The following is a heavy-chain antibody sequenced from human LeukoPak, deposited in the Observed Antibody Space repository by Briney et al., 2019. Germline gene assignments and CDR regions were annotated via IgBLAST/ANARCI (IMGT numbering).Heavy chain of an antibody. CDR2: ISSNGGST. D-gene: IGHD3-3*01. V-gene: IGHV3-64*01. CDR3: ARGYDFWSGYPTFDP. Sequence: GGSLRLSCAASGFTFSSYAMHWVRQAPGKGLEYASAISSNGGSTYYANSVKSRFTISRDNSKNTLYLQMGSLRAEDMAVYYCARGYDFWSGYPTFDPWGQGTLVTVSS. CDR1: GFTFSSYA. J-gene: IGHJ5*02.